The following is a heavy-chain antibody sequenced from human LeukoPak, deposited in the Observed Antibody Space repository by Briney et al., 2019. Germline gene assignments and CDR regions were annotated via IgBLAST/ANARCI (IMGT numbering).Heavy chain of an antibody. CDR2: IKQDGSEK. CDR3: ARGRSSSWYTLGDYYYYGMDV. CDR1: GFTFSSYW. Sequence: GGSLRLSCAASGFTFSSYWMSWVRQAPGKGLEWVANIKQDGSEKYYVDSVEGRFTISRDNAKNSLYLQMNSLRAEDTAVYYCARGRSSSWYTLGDYYYYGMDVWGQGTTVTVSS. J-gene: IGHJ6*02. V-gene: IGHV3-7*04. D-gene: IGHD6-13*01.